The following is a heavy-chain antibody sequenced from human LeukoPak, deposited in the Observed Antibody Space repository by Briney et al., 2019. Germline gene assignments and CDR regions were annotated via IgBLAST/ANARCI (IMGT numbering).Heavy chain of an antibody. CDR1: GGSISSFS. CDR3: ARRFGTRFDS. Sequence: SETLSLTCTVSGGSISSFSWSWIRQAPGKGLECMGYIDYSGSTNYNPSHKSRVTMSVDTSKNQFSLNLSSVTAADTAVYYCARRFGTRFDSWGQGTLVTVSS. V-gene: IGHV4-59*08. J-gene: IGHJ4*02. D-gene: IGHD3-10*01. CDR2: IDYSGST.